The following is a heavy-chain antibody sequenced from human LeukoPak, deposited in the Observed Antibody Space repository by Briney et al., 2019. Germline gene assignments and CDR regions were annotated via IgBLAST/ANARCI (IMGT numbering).Heavy chain of an antibody. CDR2: MNPNSGNT. D-gene: IGHD3-10*01. CDR3: ARRIRGAPTDY. CDR1: GYTFTAYD. V-gene: IGHV1-8*01. Sequence: ASVTVSCKASGYTFTAYDLNWVRQAPGQGLEWMGWMNPNSGNTGYAQKFQGSVTMTRNISITTAYMELSNLTSEDTAVYYCARRIRGAPTDYWGQGTLVTVSS. J-gene: IGHJ4*02.